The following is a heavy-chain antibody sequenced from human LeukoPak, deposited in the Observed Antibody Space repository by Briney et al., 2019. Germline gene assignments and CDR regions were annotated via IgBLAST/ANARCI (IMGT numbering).Heavy chain of an antibody. Sequence: GASVKVSCKASGYTFTSYAMHWVRQAPGQRLEWMGWINAGNGNTKYSQKFQGRVTITRDTSASTAYMELSSLRSEGTAVYYCARADWAAAGNYWGQGTLVTVSS. CDR3: ARADWAAAGNY. CDR2: INAGNGNT. D-gene: IGHD6-13*01. V-gene: IGHV1-3*01. J-gene: IGHJ4*02. CDR1: GYTFTSYA.